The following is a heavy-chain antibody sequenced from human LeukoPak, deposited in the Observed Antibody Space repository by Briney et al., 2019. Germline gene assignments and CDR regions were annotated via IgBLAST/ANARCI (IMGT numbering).Heavy chain of an antibody. CDR2: IIPIFGTA. CDR1: GGTFSSYA. V-gene: IGHV1-69*06. J-gene: IGHJ6*04. Sequence: SVKVSCKASGGTFSSYAISWVRQAPGQGLEWMGGIIPIFGTANYAQKFQGRVTITADKSTSTAYMELSSLRSEDTAVYYCAGGGIVVVPAAIPYYYYGMDVWGKGTTVTVSS. D-gene: IGHD2-2*01. CDR3: AGGGIVVVPAAIPYYYYGMDV.